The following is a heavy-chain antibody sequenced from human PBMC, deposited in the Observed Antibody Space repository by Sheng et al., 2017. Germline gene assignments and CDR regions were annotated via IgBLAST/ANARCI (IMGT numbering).Heavy chain of an antibody. CDR3: ARDSGSQHSLNWFDP. Sequence: QVQLVQSGAEMKKPGASVKVSCKASGYTFTGYYMHWVRQAPGQGLEWMGRINPNSGGTNYAQKFQGRVTMTRDTSISTAYMELSRLRSDDTAVYYCARDSGSQHSLNWFDPWGQGTLVTVSS. CDR2: INPNSGGT. J-gene: IGHJ5*02. D-gene: IGHD5-18*01. V-gene: IGHV1-2*06. CDR1: GYTFTGYY.